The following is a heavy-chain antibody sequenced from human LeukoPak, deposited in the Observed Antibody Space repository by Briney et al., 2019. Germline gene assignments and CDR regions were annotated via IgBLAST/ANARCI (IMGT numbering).Heavy chain of an antibody. V-gene: IGHV3-23*01. CDR3: AKDLGYCSSTSCYFDY. J-gene: IGHJ4*02. CDR1: GFTFSNYA. CDR2: ISSSGGST. Sequence: PGGSLRLSCAASGFTFSNYAMSWVRQAPGKGLEWVSAISSSGGSTYYADSVKGRFTISRDNSKNTLYLQMNSLRAEDTAVYYCAKDLGYCSSTSCYFDYWGQGTLVTVSS. D-gene: IGHD2-2*01.